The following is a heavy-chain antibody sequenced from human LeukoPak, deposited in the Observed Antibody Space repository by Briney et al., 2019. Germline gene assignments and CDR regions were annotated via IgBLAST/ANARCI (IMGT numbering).Heavy chain of an antibody. CDR2: INPNSGDT. CDR1: GYTFTGHY. CDR3: ARRLTTSQDLDY. Sequence: ASVKVSCKASGYTFTGHYMDWVRQAPGQGLEWMGWINPNSGDTNYAQKFQGRVTMTRDTSISTAYMDLNRLTSDDTAVYYCARRLTTSQDLDYWGQGTLVTVSS. J-gene: IGHJ4*02. V-gene: IGHV1-2*02. D-gene: IGHD2-2*01.